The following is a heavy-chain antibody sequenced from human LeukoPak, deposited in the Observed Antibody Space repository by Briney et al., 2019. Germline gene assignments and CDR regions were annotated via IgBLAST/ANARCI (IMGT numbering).Heavy chain of an antibody. V-gene: IGHV3-23*01. CDR2: ISVSGGST. CDR3: AKSNYFDSGGYYFFDY. D-gene: IGHD3-22*01. J-gene: IGHJ4*02. Sequence: GGSLRLSCAASGFTFSKYAMTWVRQAPGKGLEWVSGISVSGGSTNYADSGKGRFTISRDNSKNTLYLQMNSLRAEDTAVYYCAKSNYFDSGGYYFFDYWGQGTLVTVSS. CDR1: GFTFSKYA.